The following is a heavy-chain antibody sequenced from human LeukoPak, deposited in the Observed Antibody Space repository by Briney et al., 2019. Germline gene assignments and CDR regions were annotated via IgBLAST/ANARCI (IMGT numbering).Heavy chain of an antibody. J-gene: IGHJ6*02. CDR3: ARGQNIVATSYYYGMDV. V-gene: IGHV4-34*01. Sequence: SETLSLTCAVYGGSFSGYYGSWIRQPPGKGLEWIGEINHSGSTNYNPSLKSRVTISVDTSKNQFSLKLSSVTAADTAVYYCARGQNIVATSYYYGMDVWGQGTTVTVSS. CDR2: INHSGST. D-gene: IGHD5-12*01. CDR1: GGSFSGYY.